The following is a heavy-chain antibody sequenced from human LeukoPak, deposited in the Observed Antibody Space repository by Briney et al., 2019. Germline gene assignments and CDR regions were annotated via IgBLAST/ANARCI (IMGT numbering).Heavy chain of an antibody. CDR1: GGSISSYY. Sequence: SETLSLTCTVSGGSISSYYWSWIRQPPGKGLEWIGYIYYSGSTNYNPSLKSRVTISVDTSKNQFSLKLSSVTAADTAVYYCARASGYSYHWGQGTLVTVSS. D-gene: IGHD5-18*01. J-gene: IGHJ5*02. CDR3: ARASGYSYH. V-gene: IGHV4-59*08. CDR2: IYYSGST.